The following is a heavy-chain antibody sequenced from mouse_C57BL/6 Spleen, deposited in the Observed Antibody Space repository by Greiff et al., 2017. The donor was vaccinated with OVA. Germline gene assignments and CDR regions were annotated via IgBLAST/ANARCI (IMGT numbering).Heavy chain of an antibody. J-gene: IGHJ3*01. V-gene: IGHV1-15*01. CDR2: IDPETGGT. CDR3: TRRGQLRGKGGFAY. D-gene: IGHD3-2*02. Sequence: VQLVESGAELVRPGASVTLSCKASGYTFTDYEMHWVKQTPVHGLEWIGAIDPETGGTAYNQKFKGKAILTADKSSSTAYMELRSLTSEDSAVYYGTRRGQLRGKGGFAYWGQGTLVTVSA. CDR1: GYTFTDYE.